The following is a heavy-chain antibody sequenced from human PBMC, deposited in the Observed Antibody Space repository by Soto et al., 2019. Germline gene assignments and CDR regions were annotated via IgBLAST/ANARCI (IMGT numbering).Heavy chain of an antibody. J-gene: IGHJ6*02. Sequence: PSETLSLTCAVYGGSFSGYYWSWIRQPPGKGLEWSGEINHSGSTNYNPSLKSRVTISVDTSKNQFSLKLSSVTAADTAVYYCARAGSRITIFGVAPRSYGMDVWGQGTTVTVSS. V-gene: IGHV4-34*01. CDR1: GGSFSGYY. D-gene: IGHD3-3*01. CDR3: ARAGSRITIFGVAPRSYGMDV. CDR2: INHSGST.